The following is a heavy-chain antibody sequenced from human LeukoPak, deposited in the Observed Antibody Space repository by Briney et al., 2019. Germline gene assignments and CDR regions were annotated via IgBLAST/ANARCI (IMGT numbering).Heavy chain of an antibody. D-gene: IGHD3-9*01. J-gene: IGHJ4*02. Sequence: GESLRLSCAASGFTFSSYSMNWVRQAPGKGLEWVSSISSSTTYIYYADSVKGRFTISRDNAKNSLYLQMHSLRAEDTAVYYCARGPYYDILTGYSNDYWGQGTLVTVSS. CDR3: ARGPYYDILTGYSNDY. V-gene: IGHV3-21*01. CDR1: GFTFSSYS. CDR2: ISSSTTYI.